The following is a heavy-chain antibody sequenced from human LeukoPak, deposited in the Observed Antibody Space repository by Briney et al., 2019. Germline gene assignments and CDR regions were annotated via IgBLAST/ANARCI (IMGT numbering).Heavy chain of an antibody. J-gene: IGHJ4*02. V-gene: IGHV4-4*07. Sequence: PSETLSLTCTVSGGSISSYYWSWIRQPAGKGLEWIGRIYTSGSTNYNPSLKSRVTMSVDTSKNQFSLKLSSVTAADTAVYYCARDRRVYYYDSSGYYHDYGGQGTLVTVSS. CDR3: ARDRRVYYYDSSGYYHDY. D-gene: IGHD3-22*01. CDR2: IYTSGST. CDR1: GGSISSYY.